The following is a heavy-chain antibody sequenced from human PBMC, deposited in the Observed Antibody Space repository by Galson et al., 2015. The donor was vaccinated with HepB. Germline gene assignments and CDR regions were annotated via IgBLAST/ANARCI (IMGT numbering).Heavy chain of an antibody. J-gene: IGHJ3*02. Sequence: SLRLSCAASGFTFSDYYMSWIRQAPGKGLEWVSYISSSSSYTNYADSVKGRFTISRDNAKNSLYLQMNSLRAEDTAVYYCAKHRGASNYYGSDGFHIWGQGTMVTVSS. CDR2: ISSSSSYT. D-gene: IGHD3-10*01. CDR3: AKHRGASNYYGSDGFHI. V-gene: IGHV3-11*03. CDR1: GFTFSDYY.